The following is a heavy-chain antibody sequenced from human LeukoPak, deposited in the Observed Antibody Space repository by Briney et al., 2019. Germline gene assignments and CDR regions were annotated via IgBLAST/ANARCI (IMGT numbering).Heavy chain of an antibody. Sequence: PSETLSLTCTVSGGSISSSSYYWGWIRQPPGKGLEWIGSIYYSGSTNYNPSLKSRVTISVDTSKNQFSLKLSSVTAADTAVYYCARDRSGLGINDAFDIWGQGTMVTVSS. J-gene: IGHJ3*02. CDR3: ARDRSGLGINDAFDI. D-gene: IGHD7-27*01. CDR2: IYYSGST. V-gene: IGHV4-39*07. CDR1: GGSISSSSYY.